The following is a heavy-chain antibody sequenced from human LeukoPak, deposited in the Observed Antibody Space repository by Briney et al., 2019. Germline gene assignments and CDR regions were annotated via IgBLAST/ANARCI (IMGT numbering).Heavy chain of an antibody. CDR1: GDSITDDY. V-gene: IGHV4-4*07. D-gene: IGHD3-3*02. CDR2: IHSGGTT. J-gene: IGHJ6*03. CDR3: ARDNGSGYTKGYEHYYYYLDM. Sequence: SETLSLTCTVSGDSITDDYYTWIRQPAGKGLEWFGRIHSGGTTNYNPSLMSRVTLSIDKSKKHISLRLTSVTAADTALYYCARDNGSGYTKGYEHYYYYLDMWGKGTTVTVSS.